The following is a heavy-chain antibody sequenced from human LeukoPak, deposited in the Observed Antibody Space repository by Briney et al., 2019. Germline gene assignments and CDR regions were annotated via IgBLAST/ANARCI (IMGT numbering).Heavy chain of an antibody. V-gene: IGHV3-74*01. CDR1: GFTFTTYW. J-gene: IGHJ6*02. Sequence: GGSLRLSCAASGFTFTTYWMHWVRQAPGKGLVWVSHINSDGSITSYADSVKGRFTISRDNAKNTLYLQTNSLRAEDTAVYYCARDAVDTANAVWGQGTTVTVSS. CDR2: INSDGSIT. D-gene: IGHD5-18*01. CDR3: ARDAVDTANAV.